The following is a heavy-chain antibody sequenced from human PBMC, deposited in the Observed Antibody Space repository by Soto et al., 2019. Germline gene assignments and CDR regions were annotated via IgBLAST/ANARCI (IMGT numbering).Heavy chain of an antibody. CDR1: GGSFSGYY. CDR2: INHSGST. J-gene: IGHJ6*02. D-gene: IGHD2-15*01. Sequence: QVQLQQWGAGPLKPSETLSLTCAVYGGSFSGYYWSWIRQPPGKGLEWIGEINHSGSTNYNPSLKSRVTISVDTSKNQFSLKLSSVTAADTAVYYCARVAHCSGGSCYSEMDYYYGMDVWGQGTTVTVSS. CDR3: ARVAHCSGGSCYSEMDYYYGMDV. V-gene: IGHV4-34*01.